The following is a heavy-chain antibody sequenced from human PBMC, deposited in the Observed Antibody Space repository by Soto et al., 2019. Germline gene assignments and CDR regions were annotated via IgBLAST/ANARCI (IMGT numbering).Heavy chain of an antibody. CDR2: IKQDGSEK. Sequence: GGSLRLSCAASGFTFSSYWMSWVRQAPGKGLEWVANIKQDGSEKYYVDSVKGRFTISRDNAKNSLYLQMNSLRAEDTAVYYYAREGESDGGWLNAFDVWGRGTMVPVSS. V-gene: IGHV3-7*01. CDR3: AREGESDGGWLNAFDV. CDR1: GFTFSSYW. J-gene: IGHJ3*01. D-gene: IGHD3-16*01.